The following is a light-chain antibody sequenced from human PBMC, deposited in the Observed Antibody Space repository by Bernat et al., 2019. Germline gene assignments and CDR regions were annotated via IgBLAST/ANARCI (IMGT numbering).Light chain of an antibody. Sequence: SSELTQPPSVSVSPGQIARITCSGEKLGNKFTCWYQQKSGQSPVVLIYRDNIRPSGISERFSASHSGNPATLTITGTQPTDEADYYCQAWDSSAGVFGGGTKLTVL. V-gene: IGLV3-1*01. J-gene: IGLJ2*01. CDR2: RDN. CDR1: KLGNKF. CDR3: QAWDSSAGV.